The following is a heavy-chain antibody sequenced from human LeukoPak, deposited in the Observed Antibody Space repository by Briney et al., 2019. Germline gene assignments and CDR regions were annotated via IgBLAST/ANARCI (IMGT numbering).Heavy chain of an antibody. J-gene: IGHJ6*02. CDR3: ARLSTSDRPYCYYGMDV. D-gene: IGHD2-2*01. CDR2: IYTSGST. Sequence: SETLSLTCTVSGGSISSGSYYWSWIRQPAGKGLEWIGRIYTSGSTNYNPSLKSRVTVSVDTSKNQFSLKLSSVTAADTAVYYCARLSTSDRPYCYYGMDVWGQGTTVTVSS. CDR1: GGSISSGSYY. V-gene: IGHV4-61*02.